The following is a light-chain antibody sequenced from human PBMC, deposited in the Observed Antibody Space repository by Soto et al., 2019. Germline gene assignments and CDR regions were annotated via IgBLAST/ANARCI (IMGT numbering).Light chain of an antibody. V-gene: IGLV2-14*01. CDR1: SSDVGGYNY. CDR2: EVS. CDR3: PSYTTSSTLVV. J-gene: IGLJ2*01. Sequence: QSALTQPASVSGSPGQSITISCTGTSSDVGGYNYVSWYQQHPGKAPKLMIYEVSNRPSGVSNRFSGSKSGNTASLTISGLQAEDEADYYCPSYTTSSTLVVFGGGTKLTVL.